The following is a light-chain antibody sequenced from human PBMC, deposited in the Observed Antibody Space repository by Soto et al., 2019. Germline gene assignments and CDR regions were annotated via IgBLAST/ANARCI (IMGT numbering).Light chain of an antibody. Sequence: LVMTQSPATLSVSPGERATLSCRASQSVSSNLVWYQQKPGQAPRLLIYGASTRATGIPARFSGSGSGTEFTLTISSLQSEDFAVYYCQQYNDWPSWTFGQGTKVDNK. CDR2: GAS. CDR1: QSVSSN. CDR3: QQYNDWPSWT. J-gene: IGKJ1*01. V-gene: IGKV3-15*01.